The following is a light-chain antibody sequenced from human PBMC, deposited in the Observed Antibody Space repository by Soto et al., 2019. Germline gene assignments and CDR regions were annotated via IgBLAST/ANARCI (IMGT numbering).Light chain of an antibody. CDR3: QQYGSSLPWT. V-gene: IGKV3-20*01. CDR2: GAS. CDR1: QSVSSSY. Sequence: EIVLTQSPGTLSLSPGERATLSCRASQSVSSSYLAWYQQKPGQAPRLLIYGASSRATGIPDRFSGSGSGTAFPPPISRLEPEDFAVSYCQQYGSSLPWTFGQGTKVEIK. J-gene: IGKJ1*01.